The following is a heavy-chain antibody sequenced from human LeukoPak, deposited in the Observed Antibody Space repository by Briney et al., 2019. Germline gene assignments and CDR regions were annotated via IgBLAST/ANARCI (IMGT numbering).Heavy chain of an antibody. CDR2: LFYSGST. Sequence: SETLSLTCTVSGGSISGYYWSWIRQPPGKGLEWIAYLFYSGSTDYNPSLESRVTISVDTSKNQFSLKLRSVTAADTAVYYCATVAVIRGVTYLDHWGQGTLVTVSS. J-gene: IGHJ4*02. V-gene: IGHV4-59*01. D-gene: IGHD3-10*01. CDR1: GGSISGYY. CDR3: ATVAVIRGVTYLDH.